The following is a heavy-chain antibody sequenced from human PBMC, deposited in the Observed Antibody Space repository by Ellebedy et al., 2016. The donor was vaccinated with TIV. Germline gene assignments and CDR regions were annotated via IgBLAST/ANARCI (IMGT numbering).Heavy chain of an antibody. CDR1: AFTFRNAW. V-gene: IGHV3-15*07. CDR2: IKSKTDGGTT. J-gene: IGHJ4*02. CDR3: TTWSYSSSWYGIDY. Sequence: PGGSLRLSCAASAFTFRNAWMNWVRQAPGKGLEWVGRIKSKTDGGTTDYAAPVKGRFTISRDDSKNTLYLQMNSLKTEDTAVYYCTTWSYSSSWYGIDYWGQGTLVTVSS. D-gene: IGHD6-13*01.